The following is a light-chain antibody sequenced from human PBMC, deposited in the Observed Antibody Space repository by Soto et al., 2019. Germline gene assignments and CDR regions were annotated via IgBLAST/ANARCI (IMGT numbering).Light chain of an antibody. CDR3: NSFTTSDTWV. V-gene: IGLV2-14*01. J-gene: IGLJ2*01. CDR1: SSDVGAYNF. Sequence: QSALTQPASVSGSPGQSITISCTGTSSDVGAYNFVSWYQQHPGRAPKLMIYEVINRPSGVSVRFSGSKSGNTASLTISGLQAEDEADYYCNSFTTSDTWVFGGGTKLTVL. CDR2: EVI.